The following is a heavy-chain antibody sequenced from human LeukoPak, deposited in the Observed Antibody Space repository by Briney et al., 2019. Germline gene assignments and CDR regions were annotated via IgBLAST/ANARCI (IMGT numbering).Heavy chain of an antibody. CDR3: ARLGQYYYDSSGYFDY. Sequence: ESLKISCKGFGYSFTSYCIGGVRHMPGKGLDWMGIIYPVVSDTRSSPSLQGHDTISHYKPTSTAYPRWCSLRPSDTDMYYCARLGQYYYDSSGYFDYWGQGTLVTVSS. J-gene: IGHJ4*02. D-gene: IGHD3-22*01. CDR1: GYSFTSYC. CDR2: IYPVVSDT. V-gene: IGHV5-51*04.